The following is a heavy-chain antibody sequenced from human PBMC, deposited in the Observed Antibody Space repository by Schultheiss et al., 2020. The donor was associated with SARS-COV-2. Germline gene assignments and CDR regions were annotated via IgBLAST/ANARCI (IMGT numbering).Heavy chain of an antibody. J-gene: IGHJ4*02. Sequence: GESLKISCAASGFTFSSHGMTWVRQAPGKGPEWISTISADGANKHYPDYMKGRLTISRDNSKNTVSLQMNSLRADDTAIYYCVREEYVTAAGPDYWGPGTLVTVSS. CDR3: VREEYVTAAGPDY. D-gene: IGHD6-13*01. V-gene: IGHV3-23*01. CDR1: GFTFSSHG. CDR2: ISADGANK.